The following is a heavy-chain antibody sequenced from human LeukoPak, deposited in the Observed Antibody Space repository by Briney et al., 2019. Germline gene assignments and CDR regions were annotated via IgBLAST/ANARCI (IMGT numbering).Heavy chain of an antibody. V-gene: IGHV3-23*01. D-gene: IGHD3-10*01. CDR3: AKDSGSGSYSYFDY. CDR1: GFTFSSYS. Sequence: GGSLRLSCAASGFTFSSYSMNWVRQAPGKGLEWVSAISGSGGSTYYADSVKGRFTISRDNSKNTLYLQMNSLRAEDTAVYYCAKDSGSGSYSYFDYWGQGTLVTVSS. J-gene: IGHJ4*02. CDR2: ISGSGGST.